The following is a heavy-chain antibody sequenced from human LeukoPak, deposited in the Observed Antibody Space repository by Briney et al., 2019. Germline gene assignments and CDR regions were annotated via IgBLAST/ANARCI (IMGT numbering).Heavy chain of an antibody. J-gene: IGHJ4*02. D-gene: IGHD3-9*01. V-gene: IGHV4-39*01. CDR1: GGSISSSSYY. CDR2: IYYSGST. Sequence: SETLSLTCTVSGGSISSSSYYWGWIRQPPGKGLEWIGSIYYSGSTYYNPSLKSRVTISVDTSKNQFSLKLSTVTAADTAVYYCARRIRIYTWDYWGQGTLVTVSS. CDR3: ARRIRIYTWDY.